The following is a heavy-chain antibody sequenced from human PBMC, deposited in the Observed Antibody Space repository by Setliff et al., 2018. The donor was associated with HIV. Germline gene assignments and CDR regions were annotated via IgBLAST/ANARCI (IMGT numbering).Heavy chain of an antibody. J-gene: IGHJ6*03. V-gene: IGHV3-21*01. D-gene: IGHD3-3*01. CDR3: ARDVTENYNFWSGYFHYYYMDV. CDR2: ISSSSSYI. CDR1: GFTFSSYS. Sequence: GGSLRLSCAASGFTFSSYSMNWVRQAPGKGLEWVSSISSSSSYIYYADSVKGRFTISRDNAKNSLYLQMNSLRAEDTAVYYCARDVTENYNFWSGYFHYYYMDVWGKGTTVTVSS.